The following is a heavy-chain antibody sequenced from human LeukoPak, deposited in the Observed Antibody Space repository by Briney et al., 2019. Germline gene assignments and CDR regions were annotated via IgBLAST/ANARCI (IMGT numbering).Heavy chain of an antibody. CDR3: ARKNGLDY. CDR1: GFTFSRYW. V-gene: IGHV3-7*01. CDR2: IKQDGSEK. Sequence: GGSLRLSCAASGFTFSRYWMRWVRQAPGKGREWVANIKQDGSEKYYVDSVKGRFTISRDNAKTPLYLQMNSLRAEDTAVYYCARKNGLDYWGQGNLVTVSS. J-gene: IGHJ4*02.